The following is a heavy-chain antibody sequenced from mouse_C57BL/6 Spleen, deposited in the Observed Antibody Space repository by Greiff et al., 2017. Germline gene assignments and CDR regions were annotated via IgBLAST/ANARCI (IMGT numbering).Heavy chain of an antibody. Sequence: QVQLQQSGAELVKPGASVKLSCKASGYTFTSYWMQWVKQRPGQGLEWIGEIDPSDSYTNYNQKFKGKATLTVDTSSSTAYMQLSSLTSEDSAVYYCARGHDENYFDYWGQGTTLTVSS. CDR3: ARGHDENYFDY. V-gene: IGHV1-50*01. J-gene: IGHJ2*01. CDR2: IDPSDSYT. CDR1: GYTFTSYW. D-gene: IGHD2-12*01.